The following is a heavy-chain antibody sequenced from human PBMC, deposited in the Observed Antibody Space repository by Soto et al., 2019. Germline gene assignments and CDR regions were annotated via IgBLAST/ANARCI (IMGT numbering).Heavy chain of an antibody. J-gene: IGHJ4*02. V-gene: IGHV4-4*02. CDR1: GGSISSSNW. CDR2: IYHSGST. Sequence: QVQLQESGPGLVKPSGTLSLTCAVSGGSISSSNWWSWVRQPPGKGLEWIGEIYHSGSTNDNPSLKSRVTISVDKSKNQFSLKLSSVTAADTAVYYCASRLRYFDWLPYYFDYWGQGTLVTVSS. CDR3: ASRLRYFDWLPYYFDY. D-gene: IGHD3-9*01.